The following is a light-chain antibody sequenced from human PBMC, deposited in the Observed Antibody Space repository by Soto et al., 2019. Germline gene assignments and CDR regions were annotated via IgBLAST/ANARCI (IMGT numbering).Light chain of an antibody. J-gene: IGLJ2*01. CDR3: QTWGTGIVV. CDR1: SGHSTYT. V-gene: IGLV4-69*01. Sequence: QPVLTQSPSASASLGASVKLTCILSSGHSTYTIAWHQQQPEKGPRYLMKLNSDGSHSKGDGIPDRFSGSSSGDERYLTISSLQSEDEADYYCQTWGTGIVVFGGGTKLTVL. CDR2: LNSDGSH.